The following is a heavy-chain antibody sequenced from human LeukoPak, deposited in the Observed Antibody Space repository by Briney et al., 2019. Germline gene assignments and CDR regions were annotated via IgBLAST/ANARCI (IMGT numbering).Heavy chain of an antibody. D-gene: IGHD4-17*01. CDR1: GFTFSSYS. V-gene: IGHV3-7*01. J-gene: IGHJ3*02. Sequence: GGSLRLSCAASGFTFSSYSMNWVRQAPGKGLEWVANIKQDGSEKYYVDSVKGRFTISRDNAKNSLYLQMNSLRAEDTAVYYCARVMYDYGDYSGAFDIWGQGTMVTVSS. CDR2: IKQDGSEK. CDR3: ARVMYDYGDYSGAFDI.